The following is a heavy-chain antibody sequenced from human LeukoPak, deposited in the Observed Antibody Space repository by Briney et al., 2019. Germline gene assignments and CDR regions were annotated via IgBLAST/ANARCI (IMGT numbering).Heavy chain of an antibody. CDR1: VFTFSGFW. J-gene: IGHJ3*01. CDR2: INSDGSEG. D-gene: IGHD6-6*01. Sequence: GGSLRLSCAVSVFTFSGFWMSWSRQAPWNGREWVASINSDGSEGYYADVVKGRFTISRDNAKNSLYLQINSLRAEDTAVYYCARSSYSSSSSVWGQGTMVTVSS. V-gene: IGHV3-7*03. CDR3: ARSSYSSSSSV.